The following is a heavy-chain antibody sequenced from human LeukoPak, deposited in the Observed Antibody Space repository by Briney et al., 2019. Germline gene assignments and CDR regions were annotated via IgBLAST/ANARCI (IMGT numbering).Heavy chain of an antibody. CDR1: GASISSHY. CDR2: INYSGST. J-gene: IGHJ4*02. CDR3: ARIRVVGATTKFDY. Sequence: SETLSLTCSVSGASISSHYWSWIRQPPGKGLDGIGYINYSGSTNYNPSLKSRVTISVDTSKNQFSLKLSSVTAADTAVYYCARIRVVGATTKFDYWGQGTLVTVSS. V-gene: IGHV4-59*11. D-gene: IGHD1-26*01.